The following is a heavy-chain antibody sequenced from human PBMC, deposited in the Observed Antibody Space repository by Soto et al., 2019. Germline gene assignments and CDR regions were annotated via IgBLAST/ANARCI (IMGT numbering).Heavy chain of an antibody. CDR2: ISYDGSNK. CDR1: GFTFRSYG. V-gene: IGHV3-30*18. CDR3: AKGGVGSTSKAFDI. D-gene: IGHD1-26*01. Sequence: GGSLRLSCAASGFTFRSYGMHWVRQAPGKGLEWVTVISYDGSNKYYADSVKGRFTISRDNSKNTLYLQMHSLRPEDTALYYFAKGGVGSTSKAFDIWGQGTMVTV. J-gene: IGHJ3*02.